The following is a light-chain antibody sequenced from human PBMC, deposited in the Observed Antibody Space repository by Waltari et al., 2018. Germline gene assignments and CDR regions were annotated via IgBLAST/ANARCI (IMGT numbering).Light chain of an antibody. J-gene: IGLJ1*01. V-gene: IGLV2-23*02. CDR1: NSNIGTYSL. CDR3: CSYAGSVPYV. CDR2: EVS. Sequence: QSALTQPASVSGSPEQSITISCTGSNSNIGTYSLVSWFQHPPGNAPSLILYEVSQRPSGVSVRFYGSKSGNTASLTISGLQAEDEADYYCCSYAGSVPYVFGTGTTVTVL.